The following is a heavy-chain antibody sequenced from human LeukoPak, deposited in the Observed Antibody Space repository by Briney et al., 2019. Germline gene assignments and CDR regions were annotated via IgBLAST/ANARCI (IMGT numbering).Heavy chain of an antibody. CDR2: ISAYNGNT. CDR3: ARGTSLLSLVD. Sequence: ASVKVSCKASGYTFTTYGISWVRQAPGQGLEWMGWISAYNGNTNYAQKFQGRVTMTRDTSISTAYMELSRLRSDDTAVYYCARGTSLLSLVDWGQGTLVTVSS. D-gene: IGHD2/OR15-2a*01. J-gene: IGHJ4*02. CDR1: GYTFTTYG. V-gene: IGHV1-18*01.